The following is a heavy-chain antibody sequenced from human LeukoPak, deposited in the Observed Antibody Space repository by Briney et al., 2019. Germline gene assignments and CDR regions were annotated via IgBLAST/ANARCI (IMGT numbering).Heavy chain of an antibody. V-gene: IGHV3-21*01. J-gene: IGHJ4*02. CDR2: ISSSSSYI. CDR3: ARDPDIVVVPAAMAGDY. Sequence: PGGSLRLSCAASGFTFSSYSMNWVRQAPGKGLEWVSSISSSSSYIYYADSVKGRLTISRDNAKNSLYLQMNSLRAEDTAVYYCARDPDIVVVPAAMAGDYWGQGTLVTVSS. D-gene: IGHD2-2*01. CDR1: GFTFSSYS.